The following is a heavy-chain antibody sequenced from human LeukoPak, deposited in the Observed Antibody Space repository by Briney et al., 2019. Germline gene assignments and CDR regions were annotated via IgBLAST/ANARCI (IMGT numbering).Heavy chain of an antibody. Sequence: GGSLRLSCATSGFTFSDYWMNWFRQAPGKGLEWVAIIKQDGSEKHYVDFVEGRFTISRDNDRNSLFLQMNGLRDDDTAVYYCARGQGWLSDSWGQGILVTVTS. CDR1: GFTFSDYW. J-gene: IGHJ4*02. D-gene: IGHD3-9*01. V-gene: IGHV3-7*03. CDR2: IKQDGSEK. CDR3: ARGQGWLSDS.